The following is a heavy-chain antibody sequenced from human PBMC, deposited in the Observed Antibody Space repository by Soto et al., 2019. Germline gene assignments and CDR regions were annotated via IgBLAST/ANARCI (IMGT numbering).Heavy chain of an antibody. CDR3: ARFSGGSYNTYYFYYGMDV. D-gene: IGHD2-15*01. V-gene: IGHV1-18*04. J-gene: IGHJ6*02. CDR2: INPNNGNT. Sequence: ASVKVSCKASGYTFSDYYIHWVRQAPGQGLEWMGWINPNNGNTKYAQDLQGRVTMTTDTSTSTAYMELRSLRSDDTAMYYCARFSGGSYNTYYFYYGMDVWGQGTTVTVSS. CDR1: GYTFSDYY.